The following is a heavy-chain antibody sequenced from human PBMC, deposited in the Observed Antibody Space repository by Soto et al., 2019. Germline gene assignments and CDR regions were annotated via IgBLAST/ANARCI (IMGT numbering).Heavy chain of an antibody. CDR3: ARGPQSIAALFYYYGMDV. D-gene: IGHD6-6*01. J-gene: IGHJ6*02. Sequence: GGSLRLSCAASGFTFSSYGMHWVRQAPGKGLEWGAVIWYDGSNKYYADSVKGRFTISRDNSKNTLYLQMNSLRAEATAVYYCARGPQSIAALFYYYGMDVWGQGTTVTVSS. CDR1: GFTFSSYG. CDR2: IWYDGSNK. V-gene: IGHV3-33*01.